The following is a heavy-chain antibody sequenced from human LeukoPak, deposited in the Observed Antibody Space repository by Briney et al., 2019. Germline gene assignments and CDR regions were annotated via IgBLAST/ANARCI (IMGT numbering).Heavy chain of an antibody. Sequence: GGSLRLSCAASGFTFSNAWMSWVRQAPGKGLEGVGRTKSKTDGGTTDYAAPVKGRFTISRDDSKNTLYLQMNSLKTEDTAVYYCTTGIVVVITDDAFDIWGQGTMVTVSS. CDR2: TKSKTDGGTT. J-gene: IGHJ3*02. CDR1: GFTFSNAW. CDR3: TTGIVVVITDDAFDI. D-gene: IGHD3-22*01. V-gene: IGHV3-15*01.